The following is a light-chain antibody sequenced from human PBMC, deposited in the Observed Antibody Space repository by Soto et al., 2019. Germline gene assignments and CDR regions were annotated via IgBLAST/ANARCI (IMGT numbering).Light chain of an antibody. Sequence: ELVLTQSPDSLSLSPGEGATLSCWASQSISGNYLAWYQQKPGRAPRLLIYGASNRATGIPDRFRGSGSGTDFSLTITRLEPEDFAVYYCHQRQSWPRTFGQGTKVDIK. CDR2: GAS. CDR1: QSISGNY. V-gene: IGKV3D-20*02. CDR3: HQRQSWPRT. J-gene: IGKJ1*01.